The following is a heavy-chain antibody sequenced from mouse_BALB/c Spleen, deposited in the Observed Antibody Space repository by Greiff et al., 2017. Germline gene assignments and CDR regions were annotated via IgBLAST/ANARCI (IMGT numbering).Heavy chain of an antibody. CDR2: IDPENGNT. CDR3: ASGGVYFDY. V-gene: IGHV14-1*02. Sequence: DVKLQESGAELVRPGALVKLSCKASGFNIKDYYMHWVKQRPEQGLEWIGWIDPENGNTIYDPKFQGKASITADTSSNTAYLQLSSLTSEDTAVYYCASGGVYFDYWGQGTTLTVSS. CDR1: GFNIKDYY. J-gene: IGHJ2*01.